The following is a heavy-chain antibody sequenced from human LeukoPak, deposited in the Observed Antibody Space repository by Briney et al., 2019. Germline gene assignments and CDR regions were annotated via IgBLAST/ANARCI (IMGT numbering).Heavy chain of an antibody. D-gene: IGHD1-20*01. V-gene: IGHV4-59*01. CDR1: GGSISSYY. Sequence: SETLSLTCTVSGGSISSYYWSWIRQPPGKGLEWIGFIFYSGTTNYNPSLKSRVTISVDTSKNQFSLKLSSVTAADTAVYYCARDQWGHNWNGPDYYMDVWGKGTTVTVSS. CDR3: ARDQWGHNWNGPDYYMDV. J-gene: IGHJ6*03. CDR2: IFYSGTT.